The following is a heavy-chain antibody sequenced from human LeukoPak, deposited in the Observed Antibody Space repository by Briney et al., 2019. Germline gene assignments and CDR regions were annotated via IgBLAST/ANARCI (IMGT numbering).Heavy chain of an antibody. CDR3: ARALGHHLHMDV. D-gene: IGHD3/OR15-3a*01. V-gene: IGHV3-48*04. CDR2: ISSSGSTI. CDR1: GFTFSSYS. Sequence: GGSLRLSCAASGFTFSSYSMNWVRQAPGKGLEWVSYISSSGSTIYYADSVKGRFTISRDNAKNSLYLQMNSLRAEDTAVYYCARALGHHLHMDVWGKGTTVTVSS. J-gene: IGHJ6*03.